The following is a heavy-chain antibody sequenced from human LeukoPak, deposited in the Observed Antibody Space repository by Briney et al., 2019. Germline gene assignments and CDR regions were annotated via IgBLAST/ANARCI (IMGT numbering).Heavy chain of an antibody. J-gene: IGHJ6*03. V-gene: IGHV4-38-2*02. CDR2: IYHSGST. CDR1: GYSVSSGYY. Sequence: SETLSLTCSVSGYSVSSGYYWGWVRQPPGKGLEWIGSIYHSGSTYYNPSLKSRVTVSVDTSKNQFSLKLSSVTAADTAVYYCARDWAYFDWLRPRYYYYMDVWGKGTTVTISS. CDR3: ARDWAYFDWLRPRYYYYMDV. D-gene: IGHD3-9*01.